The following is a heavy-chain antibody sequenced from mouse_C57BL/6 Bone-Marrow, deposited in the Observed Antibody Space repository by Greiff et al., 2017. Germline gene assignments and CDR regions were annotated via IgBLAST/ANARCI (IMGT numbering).Heavy chain of an antibody. CDR1: GFTFRSYA. CDR3: AREGGSSSFDY. V-gene: IGHV5-4*01. CDR2: ISDGGSYT. J-gene: IGHJ2*01. D-gene: IGHD1-1*01. Sequence: EVQLVESGGGLVKPGGSLKLSCAASGFTFRSYAMSWVRQTPEKRLEWVATISDGGSYTYYPDNVKGRITISSNNAKNNLYLQMSHLKSEDTAMYYCAREGGSSSFDYWGQGTTLTVSS.